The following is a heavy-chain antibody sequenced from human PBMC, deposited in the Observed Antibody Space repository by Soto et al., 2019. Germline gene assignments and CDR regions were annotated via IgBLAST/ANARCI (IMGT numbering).Heavy chain of an antibody. D-gene: IGHD1-26*01. V-gene: IGHV3-23*01. J-gene: IGHJ6*02. CDR1: GFTFSSYA. CDR3: AKSSAGVIVGASNV. Sequence: GGSLRLSCAASGFTFSSYAMSWVRQAPGKGLEWVSAISGSGGSTYYADSVKGRFTISRDNSKNTLYLQMNSLRAEDTAVYYCAKSSAGVIVGASNVWGQGTTVTVS. CDR2: ISGSGGST.